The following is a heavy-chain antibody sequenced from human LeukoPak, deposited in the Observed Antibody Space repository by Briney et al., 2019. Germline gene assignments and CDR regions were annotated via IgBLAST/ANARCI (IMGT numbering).Heavy chain of an antibody. CDR1: GGSISSYY. V-gene: IGHV4-59*01. CDR2: IYYSGST. CDR3: ARGSAGELSLRPLWVRGDYYFDY. Sequence: SETLSLTCTVSGGSISSYYWSWIRQPPGKGLEWIGYIYYSGSTNYNPSLKGRVTISVDTSKNQFSLKLSSVTAADTAVYYCARGSAGELSLRPLWVRGDYYFDYWGQGTLVTVSS. J-gene: IGHJ4*02. D-gene: IGHD3-16*02.